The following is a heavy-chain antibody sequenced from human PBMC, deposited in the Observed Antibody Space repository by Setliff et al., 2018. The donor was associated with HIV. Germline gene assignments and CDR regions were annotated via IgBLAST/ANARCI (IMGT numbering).Heavy chain of an antibody. CDR1: GFTVSRNY. CDR3: ATRGRAYYLDISGYFDS. V-gene: IGHV3-66*02. CDR2: IFSGGTT. Sequence: LRLSCAASGFTVSRNYMSWVRQAPGKGLEWVSVIFSGGTTNYADSVKGRFTISRDNSQNTLFLQMDNLRPEDTAVYYCATRGRAYYLDISGYFDSWGQGALVTVS. J-gene: IGHJ4*02. D-gene: IGHD2-15*01.